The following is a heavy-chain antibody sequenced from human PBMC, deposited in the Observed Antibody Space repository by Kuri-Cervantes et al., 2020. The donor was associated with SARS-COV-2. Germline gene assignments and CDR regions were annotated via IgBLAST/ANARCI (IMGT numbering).Heavy chain of an antibody. V-gene: IGHV3-23*01. CDR1: GFTFSAYA. CDR3: AKARPSGGY. CDR2: ISDSGINT. D-gene: IGHD4-23*01. J-gene: IGHJ4*02. Sequence: GGSLRLSYAASGFTFSAYAMSWVRQAPGRGLEWVSGISDSGINTYYPDSVRGRFTISRDNSKNMLYLQMHSLRVEDTAVYYCAKARPSGGYWGQGTLVTVSS.